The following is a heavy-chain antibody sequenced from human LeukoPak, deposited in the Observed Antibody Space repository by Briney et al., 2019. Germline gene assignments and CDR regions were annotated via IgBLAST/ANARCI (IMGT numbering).Heavy chain of an antibody. D-gene: IGHD1-26*01. Sequence: SETLSLTCAVYGGSFSGYYWSWIRQPPGKGLEWIGEINHSGSTNYNPSLKSRVTIPVDTSKNQFSLKLSSVTAADTAVYYCARGLSGSYYRRYFQHWGQGTLVTVSS. CDR1: GGSFSGYY. CDR3: ARGLSGSYYRRYFQH. CDR2: INHSGST. V-gene: IGHV4-34*01. J-gene: IGHJ1*01.